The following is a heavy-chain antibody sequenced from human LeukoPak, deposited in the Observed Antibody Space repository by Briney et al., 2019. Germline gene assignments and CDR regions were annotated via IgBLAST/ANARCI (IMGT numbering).Heavy chain of an antibody. Sequence: ASVKVFCKASGDTFTSYYFHWVRQAPGQGLEWMGILNPSGGSTSYAQQFQGRVTMTRDTSTRTVYMDLSSLRSEDTAMYYCATLSRYGSGSYYYYFEQWGQGTLVTVSS. D-gene: IGHD3-10*01. V-gene: IGHV1-46*01. J-gene: IGHJ4*02. CDR1: GDTFTSYY. CDR2: LNPSGGST. CDR3: ATLSRYGSGSYYYYFEQ.